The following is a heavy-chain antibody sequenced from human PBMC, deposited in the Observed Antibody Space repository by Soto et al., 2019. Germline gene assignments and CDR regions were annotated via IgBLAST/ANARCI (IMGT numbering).Heavy chain of an antibody. CDR1: GYTFTSYY. CDR2: INAYNGNT. D-gene: IGHD3-22*01. V-gene: IGHV1-18*04. J-gene: IGHJ5*02. Sequence: ASVKVSCKASGYTFTSYYMHWVRQAPGQGLEWMGWINAYNGNTNYAQKLQGRVTMTTDTSTSTAYMELRSLRSDDTAVYYCAREDHYYDSSGYRELFDPWGQGTLVTVSS. CDR3: AREDHYYDSSGYRELFDP.